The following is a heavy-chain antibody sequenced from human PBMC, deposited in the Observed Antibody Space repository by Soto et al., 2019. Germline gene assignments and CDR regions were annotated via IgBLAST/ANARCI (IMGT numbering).Heavy chain of an antibody. CDR2: IYSGGST. Sequence: EVPLVESGGGLVQPGGSLRLSCAASGFTVSSNYMSWVRQAPGKGLEWVSVIYSGGSTYYADSVKGRFTISRHNSKNTLYLQMNSLRAEDTAVYYCAKLTSSSWYLFPSTYYFDYWGQGTLVTVSS. D-gene: IGHD6-13*01. CDR1: GFTVSSNY. V-gene: IGHV3-53*04. CDR3: AKLTSSSWYLFPSTYYFDY. J-gene: IGHJ4*02.